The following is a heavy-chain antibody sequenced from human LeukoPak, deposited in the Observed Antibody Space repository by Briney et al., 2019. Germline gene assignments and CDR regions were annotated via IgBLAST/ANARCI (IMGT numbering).Heavy chain of an antibody. Sequence: GESLKISCKGSGYSFTSYWISWVRQTPGKGLEWMGRIDPSDSYTKYSPSFQGHVTISADKSTNTAYLQWTSLQASDSAMYYCARVGGFTYGCDYWGQGTLVTVSS. CDR2: IDPSDSYT. D-gene: IGHD5-18*01. CDR3: ARVGGFTYGCDY. J-gene: IGHJ4*02. CDR1: GYSFTSYW. V-gene: IGHV5-10-1*01.